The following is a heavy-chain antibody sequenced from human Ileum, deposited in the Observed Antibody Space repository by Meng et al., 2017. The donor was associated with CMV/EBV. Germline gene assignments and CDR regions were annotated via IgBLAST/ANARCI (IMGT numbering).Heavy chain of an antibody. Sequence: SSFNFSGYPLHWVRRSPTKRVVCVAVISYDGLIKYYQGSVNSPFDNSSDTSKKPLFLQMNSLTAEDSAVYYRARDMIVGAPDYFDYWGQGTLVTVSS. D-gene: IGHD1-26*01. CDR2: ISYDGLIK. V-gene: IGHV3-30*09. CDR1: SFNFSGYP. J-gene: IGHJ4*02. CDR3: ARDMIVGAPDYFDY.